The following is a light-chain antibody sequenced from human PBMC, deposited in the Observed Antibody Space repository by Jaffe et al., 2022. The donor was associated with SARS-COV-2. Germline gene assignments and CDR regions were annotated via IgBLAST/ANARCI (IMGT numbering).Light chain of an antibody. V-gene: IGKV1-5*03. CDR3: QQYDSFWDT. CDR2: KAS. CDR1: QGVSSW. J-gene: IGKJ2*01. Sequence: DIQLTQSPSTLSASVGDRVTITCWASQGVSSWLAWYQQKPGKAPKLLIYKASTLESGVPSRFSGGGSGTEFTLTISSLQPDDFATYYCQQYDSFWDTFGPGTKLEMK.